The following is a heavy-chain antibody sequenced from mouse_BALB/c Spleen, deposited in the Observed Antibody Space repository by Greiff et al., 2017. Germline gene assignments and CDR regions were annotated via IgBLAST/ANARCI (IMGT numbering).Heavy chain of an antibody. CDR1: GYSFTGYF. Sequence: EVQLQQSGPELVKPGASVKISCKASGYSFTGYFMNWVMQSHGKSLEWIGRINPYNGDTFYNQKFKGKATLTVDKSSSTAHMELLSLTSEDSAVYYCGRTTATGNYDDFDYWGQGTTLTVSS. CDR3: GRTTATGNYDDFDY. D-gene: IGHD2-1*01. CDR2: INPYNGDT. J-gene: IGHJ2*01. V-gene: IGHV1-20*01.